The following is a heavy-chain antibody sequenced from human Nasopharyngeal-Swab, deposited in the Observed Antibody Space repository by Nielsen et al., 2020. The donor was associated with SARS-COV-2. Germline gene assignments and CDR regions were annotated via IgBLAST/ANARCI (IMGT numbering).Heavy chain of an antibody. J-gene: IGHJ3*02. D-gene: IGHD3-10*01. CDR1: GGSISSGGYY. CDR2: IYYSGST. Sequence: SETLSLTCTFSGGSISSGGYYWSWIRQHPGKGLEWIGYIYYSGSTYYNPSLKSRVTISVDTSKNQFSLKLSSVTAADTAVYYCAREGRLWFGELNAFDIWGQGTMVTVSS. V-gene: IGHV4-31*03. CDR3: AREGRLWFGELNAFDI.